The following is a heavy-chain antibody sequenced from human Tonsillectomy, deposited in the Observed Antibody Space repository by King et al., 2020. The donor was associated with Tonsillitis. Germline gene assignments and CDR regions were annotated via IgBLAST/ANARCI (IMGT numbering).Heavy chain of an antibody. CDR3: AKLDELPYYYDTSGHSEYFHY. J-gene: IGHJ1*01. V-gene: IGHV3-30*18. CDR1: GFTFSSYG. D-gene: IGHD3-22*01. CDR2: ISFDGNIK. Sequence: VQLVESGGGVVQPGRSLRLSCAASGFTFSSYGMHWVRQAPGKGLEWVAVISFDGNIKYSADSVKDRFTISRDNSKNALYLQMNSLRTEDTAVYYCAKLDELPYYYDTSGHSEYFHYWGQGTLVTVSS.